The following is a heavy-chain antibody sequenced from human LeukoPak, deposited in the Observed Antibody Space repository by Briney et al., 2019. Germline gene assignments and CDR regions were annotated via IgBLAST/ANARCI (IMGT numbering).Heavy chain of an antibody. CDR1: GDSITSVGYD. J-gene: IGHJ1*01. CDR2: IYKNGCT. D-gene: IGHD2-15*01. CDR3: ARDHSDCRGGGCSGYFQH. V-gene: IGHV4-61*02. Sequence: PSXTLSLTCTVSGDSITSVGYDWLWLRQPAGKRVEWIGRIYKNGCTNYTPSLKSRVTMSVDTSKNQFSLQMTSVTAADTAVYYCARDHSDCRGGGCSGYFQHWGQGTLVTVSS.